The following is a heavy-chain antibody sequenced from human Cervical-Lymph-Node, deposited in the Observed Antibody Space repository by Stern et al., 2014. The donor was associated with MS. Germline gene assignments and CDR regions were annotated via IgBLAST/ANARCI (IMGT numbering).Heavy chain of an antibody. CDR3: ARSSTVTPNAFDI. Sequence: QLQLQESGSGLVKPSQTLSLTCAVSGGSISSGGYSWSWIRQPPGKGLEWTGYIYHSGSTYYNPFLKIRVTISVDRSKNQFSVKLSSVTAADTAVYYCARSSTVTPNAFDIWGQGTMVTVSS. V-gene: IGHV4-30-2*01. D-gene: IGHD4-17*01. CDR1: GGSISSGGYS. J-gene: IGHJ3*02. CDR2: IYHSGST.